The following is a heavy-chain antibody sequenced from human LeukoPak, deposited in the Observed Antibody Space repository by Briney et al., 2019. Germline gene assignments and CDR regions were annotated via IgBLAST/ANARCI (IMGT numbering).Heavy chain of an antibody. CDR2: ISSSSYYI. CDR3: AREANSSDVYNFFDY. V-gene: IGHV3-21*01. CDR1: GFTFSSYN. D-gene: IGHD5-24*01. J-gene: IGHJ4*02. Sequence: GGSLRLSCAASGFTFSSYNMNWVRQAPGKGLEWVSSISSSSYYIYYADSVRGRFTVSRDNAKNSLYLQMNSLRAEDTAVYYCAREANSSDVYNFFDYWGQGTLVTVSS.